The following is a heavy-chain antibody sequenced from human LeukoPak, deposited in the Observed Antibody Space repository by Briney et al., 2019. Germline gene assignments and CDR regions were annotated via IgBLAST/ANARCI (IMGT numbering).Heavy chain of an antibody. CDR3: AKGGVYDSSVYFDY. CDR1: GFTFADYA. V-gene: IGHV3-43D*03. Sequence: PGGSLRLSCAPSGFTFADYAMHCARQAPGDVLEWVSLIGTVGGYTYYADSVKGRFTISRDNSKNSLYLQMNSLRAEDTALYYCAKGGVYDSSVYFDYWGQGTLVTVSS. J-gene: IGHJ4*02. D-gene: IGHD3-22*01. CDR2: IGTVGGYT.